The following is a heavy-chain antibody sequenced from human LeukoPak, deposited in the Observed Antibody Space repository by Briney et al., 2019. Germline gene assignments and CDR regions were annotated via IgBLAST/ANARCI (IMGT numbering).Heavy chain of an antibody. D-gene: IGHD3-16*01. V-gene: IGHV3-13*01. CDR3: ARARGGGSNYYFDY. J-gene: IGHJ4*02. Sequence: GGSLRLSCAASGFTFSSYDMHWVRQATGKGLEWVSAIGTAGDTYYPGSVKGRFTISRENAKNSLYLQMNSLRAGDTAVYYCARARGGGSNYYFDYWGQGTLVTVSS. CDR2: IGTAGDT. CDR1: GFTFSSYD.